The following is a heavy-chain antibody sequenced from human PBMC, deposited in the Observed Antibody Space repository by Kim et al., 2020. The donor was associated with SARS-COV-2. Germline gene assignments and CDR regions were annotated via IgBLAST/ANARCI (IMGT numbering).Heavy chain of an antibody. CDR3: VRENTENREGC. V-gene: IGHV3-7*01. CDR1: GFTFSSYW. CDR2: IERDGSEK. J-gene: IGHJ4*02. D-gene: IGHD1-26*01. Sequence: GGSLRLSCAASGFTFSSYWMSWVRQAPGKGLEWVANIERDGSEKNYVDSVKGRFTISRDNAKNSLYLQMNSLRVEDTAVYYCVRENTENREGCWGQGVLVTVSS.